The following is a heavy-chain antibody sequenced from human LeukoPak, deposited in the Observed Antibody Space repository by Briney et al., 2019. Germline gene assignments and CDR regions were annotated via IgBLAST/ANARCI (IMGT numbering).Heavy chain of an antibody. V-gene: IGHV4-34*01. CDR2: INHSGST. CDR3: ARGHYDILTGYGRGTWFDP. Sequence: PSETLSLTCAVYGGSFSGYYWSWIRQPPGKGLEWIGEINHSGSTNYNPSLKSRVTISVDTSKNQFSLKLSSVTAADTAVYYCARGHYDILTGYGRGTWFDPWGQGTLVTVSS. J-gene: IGHJ5*02. D-gene: IGHD3-9*01. CDR1: GGSFSGYY.